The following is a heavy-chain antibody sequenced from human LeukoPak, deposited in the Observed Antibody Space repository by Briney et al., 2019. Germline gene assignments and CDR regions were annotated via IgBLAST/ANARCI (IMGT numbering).Heavy chain of an antibody. V-gene: IGHV1-2*02. D-gene: IGHD3-10*01. CDR3: ATPHYYGSGSPSDYYMDV. Sequence: ASVKVSCKASGYTFTGYYMHWVRQAPGQGLEWMGWINPNSGGTNYAQKFQGRVTMTRDTSISTAYMELSRLRSDDTAVYYCATPHYYGSGSPSDYYMDVWGKGTTVTVSS. CDR2: INPNSGGT. CDR1: GYTFTGYY. J-gene: IGHJ6*03.